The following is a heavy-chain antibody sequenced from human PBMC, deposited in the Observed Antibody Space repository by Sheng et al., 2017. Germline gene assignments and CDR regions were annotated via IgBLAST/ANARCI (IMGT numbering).Heavy chain of an antibody. D-gene: IGHD5-12*01. CDR2: INSDGTTT. Sequence: EVQLVESGGGLVQPGGSLRLSCAASGLSFSSSWMHWVRQAPGKWLVWVSHINSDGTTTTYLDSVKGRFTISRDNAKNTVYLEMTSLRADDTAVYYCVRDWAFSGYDWGQGTLVSVSS. CDR1: GLSFSSSW. J-gene: IGHJ4*02. CDR3: VRDWAFSGYD. V-gene: IGHV3-74*03.